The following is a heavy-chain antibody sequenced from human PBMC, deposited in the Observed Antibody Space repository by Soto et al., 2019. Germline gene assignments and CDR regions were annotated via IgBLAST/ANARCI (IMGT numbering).Heavy chain of an antibody. V-gene: IGHV1-69*06. CDR1: GGTFSSYA. CDR3: ARAFVGMYSGSFLLGY. D-gene: IGHD1-26*01. Sequence: QVQLVQSGPEVKKPGSSVQVSCKASGGTFSSYAISWVRQAPGQGLEWMGGIIPIFATPNYAQKFQGRVTITADKSTSTAYMELSSLRSEDTDVYYCARAFVGMYSGSFLLGYWGQGTLVTVSS. CDR2: IIPIFATP. J-gene: IGHJ4*02.